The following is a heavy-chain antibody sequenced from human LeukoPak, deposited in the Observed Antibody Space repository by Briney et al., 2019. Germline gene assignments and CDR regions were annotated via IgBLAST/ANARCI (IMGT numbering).Heavy chain of an antibody. J-gene: IGHJ6*03. CDR3: ARRKCSGGSCYYYYMDV. CDR1: GGSISSSSYY. V-gene: IGHV4-39*07. Sequence: SETLSLTCTVSGGSISSSSYYWGWIRQPPGKGLEWIGSIYYSGSTYYNPSLKSRVTISVDTSKNQFSLKLSSVTAADTAVYYCARRKCSGGSCYYYYMDVWGKGTTVTVSS. D-gene: IGHD2-15*01. CDR2: IYYSGST.